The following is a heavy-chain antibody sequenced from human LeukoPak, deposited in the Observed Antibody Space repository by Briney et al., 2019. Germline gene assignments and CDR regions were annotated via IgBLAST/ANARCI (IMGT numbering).Heavy chain of an antibody. CDR1: GYTFTGFY. V-gene: IGHV1-2*02. Sequence: GASVKVSCKASGYTFTGFYMHWVRQAPGLGLEWMGWINPNTGATMYGQKFQGRVTLTRDTSIDTAYMELTNLRSDDTALYYCARDRVGSGWPRPYYFEFWGQGSLVTVSS. CDR3: ARDRVGSGWPRPYYFEF. J-gene: IGHJ4*02. D-gene: IGHD6-19*01. CDR2: INPNTGAT.